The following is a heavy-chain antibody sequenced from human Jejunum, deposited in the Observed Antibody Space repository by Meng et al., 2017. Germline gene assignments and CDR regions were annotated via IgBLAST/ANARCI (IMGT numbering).Heavy chain of an antibody. V-gene: IGHV4-4*02. D-gene: IGHD2-21*01. CDR1: CCSLTSTKW. Sequence: GPGRVDPSGTLTLTCAVLCCSLTSTKWWMWVRQTPGKGLEWIGGVFHSGTPNYNPSLMSRLTMSVDKSKNQFSLNLTSVTAADTAVYYCASRPVGIRTYYFDCWGQGTLVTVSS. CDR3: ASRPVGIRTYYFDC. J-gene: IGHJ4*02. CDR2: VFHSGTP.